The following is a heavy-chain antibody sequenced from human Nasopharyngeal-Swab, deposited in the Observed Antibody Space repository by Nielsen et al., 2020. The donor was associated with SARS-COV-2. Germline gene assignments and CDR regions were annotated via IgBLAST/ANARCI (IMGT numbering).Heavy chain of an antibody. D-gene: IGHD6-13*01. V-gene: IGHV4-39*01. CDR1: GGSISSSSYY. J-gene: IGHJ6*02. CDR3: ARLPSSSWFSHGMDV. CDR2: IYYSGST. Sequence: SETLSLTCTASGGSISSSSYYWGWIRQPPGKGLEWIGSIYYSGSTYYNPSLKSRVTISVDTSKNQFSLKLSSVTAADTAVYYCARLPSSSWFSHGMDVWGQGTTVTVSS.